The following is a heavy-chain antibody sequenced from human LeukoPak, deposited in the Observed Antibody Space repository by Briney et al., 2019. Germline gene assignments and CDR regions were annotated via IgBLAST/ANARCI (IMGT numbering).Heavy chain of an antibody. CDR2: IRYDGSNK. CDR1: GFTFSSYG. CDR3: VRDLGNYDY. Sequence: GGSLRLSCAASGFTFSSYGMHWVRQAPGKGLEWVAFIRYDGSNKYYADSVKGRFTISRDNAKNSLYLQMNSLRADDTAVYYCVRDLGNYDYWGQGTLVTVSS. V-gene: IGHV3-30*02. J-gene: IGHJ4*02. D-gene: IGHD4-11*01.